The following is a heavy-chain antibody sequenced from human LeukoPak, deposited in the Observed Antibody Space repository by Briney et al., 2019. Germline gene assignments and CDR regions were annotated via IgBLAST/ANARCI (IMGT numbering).Heavy chain of an antibody. CDR3: ARFEYFELN. J-gene: IGHJ6*02. CDR2: ISTSGGTT. V-gene: IGHV3-23*01. D-gene: IGHD2/OR15-2a*01. CDR1: GFTFSSYA. Sequence: GGSLRLSCAASGFTFSSYAMTWVRQAPGKGLEWASTISTSGGTTYHADSVKGRFTISRDNSKNTLYLQMNSLKADDTAVYYCARFEYFELNWGQGTTVTVSS.